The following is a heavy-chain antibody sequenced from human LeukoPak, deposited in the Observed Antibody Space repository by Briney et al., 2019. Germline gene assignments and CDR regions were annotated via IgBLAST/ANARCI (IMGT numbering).Heavy chain of an antibody. J-gene: IGHJ5*02. CDR3: ARGEFEPNPYYDFWSGRHKGDNWFDP. Sequence: ASVKVSCKASGYTFTGYYMHWVRQAPGQGLGWMGWINPNSGGTNYAQKFQGRVTMTRDTSISTAYMELSGLRSDDTAVYYCARGEFEPNPYYDFWSGRHKGDNWFDPWGQGTLVTVSS. CDR2: INPNSGGT. CDR1: GYTFTGYY. V-gene: IGHV1-2*02. D-gene: IGHD3-3*01.